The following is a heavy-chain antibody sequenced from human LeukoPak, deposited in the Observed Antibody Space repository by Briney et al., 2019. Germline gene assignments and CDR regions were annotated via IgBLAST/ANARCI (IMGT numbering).Heavy chain of an antibody. V-gene: IGHV3-7*03. Sequence: GGSLRLSCAASGFTFSTYWMTWVRQAPGKGLEWVAHIKEDGSMTRSIDSVKGRFTISRDNAKSSLYLQMNSLRDEDTAVYYCARDWGTSSDYFDYWGQGTPVTVSS. J-gene: IGHJ4*02. CDR2: IKEDGSMT. CDR1: GFTFSTYW. D-gene: IGHD6-6*01. CDR3: ARDWGTSSDYFDY.